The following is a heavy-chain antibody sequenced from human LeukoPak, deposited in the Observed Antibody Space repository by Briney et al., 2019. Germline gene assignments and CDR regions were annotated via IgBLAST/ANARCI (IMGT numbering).Heavy chain of an antibody. CDR2: ISPDSGVT. D-gene: IGHD4-23*01. CDR1: GYTFTDYY. CDR3: ARVGKGYSQYYFDY. V-gene: IGHV1-2*02. J-gene: IGHJ4*02. Sequence: GASVKVSCKASGYTFTDYYIHWVRQAPGQGLECMGWISPDSGVTNYAQKFQGRVTMTRDTSISTAYMELSRLTSDGTAVYYCARVGKGYSQYYFDYWGQGTLVTVSS.